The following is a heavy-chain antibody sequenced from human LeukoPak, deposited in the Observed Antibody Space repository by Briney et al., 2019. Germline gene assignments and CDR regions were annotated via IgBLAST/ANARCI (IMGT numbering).Heavy chain of an antibody. CDR1: GFTFSSYA. D-gene: IGHD3-10*01. V-gene: IGHV3-23*01. CDR3: AKGEGYYGSGSYYILSKPVDY. Sequence: GSLRLSCAAPGFTFSSYAMSWVRQAPGKGLEWVSAIRGSGGSTYYADSVKGRFTISRDNSKNTLYLQMNSLRAEDTAVYYCAKGEGYYGSGSYYILSKPVDYWGQGTLVTVSS. CDR2: IRGSGGST. J-gene: IGHJ4*02.